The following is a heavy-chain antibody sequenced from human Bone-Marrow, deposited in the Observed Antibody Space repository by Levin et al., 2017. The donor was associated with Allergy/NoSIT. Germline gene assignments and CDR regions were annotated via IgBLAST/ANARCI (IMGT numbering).Heavy chain of an antibody. J-gene: IGHJ4*02. V-gene: IGHV3-66*01. CDR3: SRGGAARN. CDR2: IYGGGSK. CDR1: GFNVTKNF. D-gene: IGHD6-6*01. Sequence: GESLKISCACSGFNVTKNFVNWVRQAPGKGLEWLSVIYGGGSKYYAGSVKGRFIIPRDVSTSTSYLQMNSLGVEDTAIYYCSRGGAARNWGQGTLVTVSS.